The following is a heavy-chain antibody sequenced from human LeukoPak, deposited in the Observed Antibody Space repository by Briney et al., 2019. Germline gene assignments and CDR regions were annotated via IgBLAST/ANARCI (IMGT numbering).Heavy chain of an antibody. V-gene: IGHV1-2*02. Sequence: ASVKVSCKASGYTFTDYYMQWVRQAPGQGFEWMGWINPNDGDTNYAQKFQGRVTMTRDTSISTAHMEVSRLRSDDTAVYYCARANFLYCSSSTCLFDYWGQETLVTVSS. CDR3: ARANFLYCSSSTCLFDY. CDR2: INPNDGDT. CDR1: GYTFTDYY. J-gene: IGHJ4*02. D-gene: IGHD2-2*01.